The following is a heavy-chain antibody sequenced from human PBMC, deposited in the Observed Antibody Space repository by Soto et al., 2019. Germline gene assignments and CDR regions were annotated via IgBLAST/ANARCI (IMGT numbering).Heavy chain of an antibody. CDR2: IYYSGST. J-gene: IGHJ6*03. CDR1: GGSISSSSYY. V-gene: IGHV4-39*01. Sequence: SETLSLTCTVSGGSISSSSYYWGWIRQPPGKGLEWIGSIYYSGSTYYNPSLKSRVTISVDTSKNQFSLKLSSVTAADTAVYYCARHNPGYCSGGSCPLLAPNYYMDVWGKGTTVTVSS. D-gene: IGHD2-15*01. CDR3: ARHNPGYCSGGSCPLLAPNYYMDV.